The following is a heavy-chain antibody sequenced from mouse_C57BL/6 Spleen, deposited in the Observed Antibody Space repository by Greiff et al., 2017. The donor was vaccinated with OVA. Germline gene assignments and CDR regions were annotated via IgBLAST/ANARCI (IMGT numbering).Heavy chain of an antibody. J-gene: IGHJ4*01. CDR3: TRLYDGYSYYAMDY. Sequence: EVQLVESGAELVRPGASVKLSCTASGFNIKDDYMHWVKQRPEQGLEWIGWIDPENGDTEYASKFQGKATITADTSSNTAYLQLSSLTSEDTAVYYCTRLYDGYSYYAMDYWGQGTSVTVSS. CDR1: GFNIKDDY. D-gene: IGHD2-3*01. V-gene: IGHV14-4*01. CDR2: IDPENGDT.